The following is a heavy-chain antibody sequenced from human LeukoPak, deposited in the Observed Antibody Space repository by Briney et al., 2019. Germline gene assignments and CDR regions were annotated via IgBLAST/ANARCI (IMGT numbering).Heavy chain of an antibody. V-gene: IGHV3-33*06. CDR3: AKDWHTVTSFDY. CDR2: IWYDGSNK. D-gene: IGHD4-17*01. Sequence: PGRSLRLSCAASGFTFSSYGMHWVRQAPGKGLEWVAVIWYDGSNKYYADSVKGRFTISRDNSKNTLYLQMNSLRAEDTAVYYCAKDWHTVTSFDYWGQGTLVTVSS. J-gene: IGHJ4*02. CDR1: GFTFSSYG.